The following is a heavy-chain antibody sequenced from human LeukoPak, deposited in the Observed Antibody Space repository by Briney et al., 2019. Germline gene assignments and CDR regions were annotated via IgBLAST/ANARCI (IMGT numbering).Heavy chain of an antibody. CDR3: AIRTNYIVATDY. J-gene: IGHJ4*02. CDR1: GISFSAHG. Sequence: GGSLRLSCAASGISFSAHGMHWVRQAPGKGLEWVAIIRFDGSNIHYADSVKGRFTISRDNSKNTLYLQMNSLRAEDTAVYYCAIRTNYIVATDYWGQGTLVTVSS. CDR2: IRFDGSNI. V-gene: IGHV3-30*02. D-gene: IGHD2-15*01.